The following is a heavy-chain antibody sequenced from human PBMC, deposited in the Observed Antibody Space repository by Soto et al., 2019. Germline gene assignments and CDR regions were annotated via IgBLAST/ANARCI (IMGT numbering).Heavy chain of an antibody. V-gene: IGHV4-59*01. Sequence: LETLSLTCTVSGGSISSYYWSWIRQPPGKGLEWIGYIYYSGSTNYNPSLKSRVTISVDTSKNQFSLKLSSVTAADTAVYYCARAYYGDYVLYYYYYMDVWGKGTTVTVSS. CDR1: GGSISSYY. J-gene: IGHJ6*03. D-gene: IGHD4-17*01. CDR2: IYYSGST. CDR3: ARAYYGDYVLYYYYYMDV.